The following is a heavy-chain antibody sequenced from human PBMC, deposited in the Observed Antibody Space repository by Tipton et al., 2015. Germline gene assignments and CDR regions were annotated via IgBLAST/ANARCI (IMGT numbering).Heavy chain of an antibody. Sequence: QVQLVQSGAEVKKPGASVKVSCKTAGYTFTSYGVSWLRQAPGQGLEWMGWISPYNANTKYAQKFLGRVTMTTDTSTSTAYMELRRLRSDDTAVYYCARDYYDYNDSSGYYLGWFDPWGQGTLVTVSS. CDR2: ISPYNANT. V-gene: IGHV1-18*01. J-gene: IGHJ5*02. D-gene: IGHD3-22*01. CDR3: ARDYYDYNDSSGYYLGWFDP. CDR1: GYTFTSYG.